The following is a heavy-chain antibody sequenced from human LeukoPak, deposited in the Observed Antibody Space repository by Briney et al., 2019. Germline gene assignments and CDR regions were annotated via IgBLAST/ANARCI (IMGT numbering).Heavy chain of an antibody. V-gene: IGHV3-23*01. CDR1: GFTFSSHA. D-gene: IGHD3-10*01. CDR2: ISGSGTAT. Sequence: GGSLRLSCAASGFTFSSHAMSWVRQAPGKGLEWVSAISGSGTATSYADSVKGRFTISRDNSKNTLYLQMNSLRADDTAVYYCARGLYHYYGSGSYTLDYWGQGTQVTVSS. J-gene: IGHJ4*02. CDR3: ARGLYHYYGSGSYTLDY.